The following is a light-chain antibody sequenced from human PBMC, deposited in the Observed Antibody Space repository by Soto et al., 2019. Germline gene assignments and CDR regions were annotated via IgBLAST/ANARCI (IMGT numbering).Light chain of an antibody. J-gene: IGKJ4*01. Sequence: DIQMTQSPSTLSASVGDRVTITCRASQSISSWLAWYQQKLGRAPRLLIYDASSLESGVPSRFSGSGYGTEFTLTISSLRPDDFATYYCQQYNSYPLTFGGGTKVDIK. V-gene: IGKV1-5*01. CDR1: QSISSW. CDR3: QQYNSYPLT. CDR2: DAS.